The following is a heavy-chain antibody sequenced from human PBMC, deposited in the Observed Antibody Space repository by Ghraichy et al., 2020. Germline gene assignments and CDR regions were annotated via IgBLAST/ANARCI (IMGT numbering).Heavy chain of an antibody. CDR3: ARHGNNFGYYFDS. CDR1: SGSISSTSW. Sequence: SETLSLTCAVPSGSISSTSWWSWVRQPPGKGLGWIGEIFQSGSPHYNPSLKSRVTMSLDKSKNQFSLKLTSVTAADTAVYYCARHGNNFGYYFDSWGQGTLVTVSS. D-gene: IGHD5-18*01. V-gene: IGHV4-4*02. J-gene: IGHJ4*02. CDR2: IFQSGSP.